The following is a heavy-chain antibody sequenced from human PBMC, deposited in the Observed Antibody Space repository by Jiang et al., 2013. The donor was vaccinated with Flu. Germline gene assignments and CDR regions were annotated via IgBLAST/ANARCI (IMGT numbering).Heavy chain of an antibody. CDR1: GGTFSSYA. CDR2: IIPILGIA. CDR3: ARGSHLSGGYGIDHFDY. V-gene: IGHV1-69*04. J-gene: IGHJ4*02. Sequence: GAEVKKPGVLGEGLPGKASGGTFSSYAISWVRQAPGQGLEWMGRIIPILGIANYAQKFQGRVTITADKSTSTAYMELSSLRSEDTAVYYCARGSHLSGGYGIDHFDYWGQGTLVTVSS. D-gene: IGHD3-22*01.